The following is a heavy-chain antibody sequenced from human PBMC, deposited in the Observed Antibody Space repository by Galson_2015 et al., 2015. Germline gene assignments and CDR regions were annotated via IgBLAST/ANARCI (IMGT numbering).Heavy chain of an antibody. CDR3: AVVAWQLVWFY. CDR2: INAGNGNA. V-gene: IGHV1-3*01. Sequence: SVKVSCKASGYTFTSYAMHWVRQAPGQRLEWMGWINAGNGNAKYSQKFQGRVTITRDTSASTAYMELSSLRSEDTAVYYCAVVAWQLVWFYWGQGTLVTVSS. J-gene: IGHJ4*02. D-gene: IGHD6-13*01. CDR1: GYTFTSYA.